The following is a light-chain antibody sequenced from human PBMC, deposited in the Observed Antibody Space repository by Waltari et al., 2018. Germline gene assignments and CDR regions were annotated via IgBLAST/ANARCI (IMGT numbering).Light chain of an antibody. CDR1: QGISSY. Sequence: AIRITQSPSSLSASTGDRVTITCRASQGISSYLAWYQQKPGKAPKVLIYAASTLQSGVPSRFSGSGSGTDFALTISCLQSEDFVIYYCQQYYSNPATFGQGTKVEIK. V-gene: IGKV1-8*01. J-gene: IGKJ1*01. CDR3: QQYYSNPAT. CDR2: AAS.